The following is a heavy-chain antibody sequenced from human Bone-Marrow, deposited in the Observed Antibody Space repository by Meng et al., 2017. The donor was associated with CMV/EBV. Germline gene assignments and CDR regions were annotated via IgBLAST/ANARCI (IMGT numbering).Heavy chain of an antibody. Sequence: LRLSCAISGDSVSSNSAAWNWIRQSPSRGLERLGRTYYRSKWYNDYAVSVKSRITINPDTSKNQFSLQPNSVTPEDTAVYYCARGDYYDSSEGYYFDYWGQGTLVTVSS. CDR1: GDSVSSNSAA. J-gene: IGHJ4*02. V-gene: IGHV6-1*01. CDR3: ARGDYYDSSEGYYFDY. CDR2: TYYRSKWYN. D-gene: IGHD3-22*01.